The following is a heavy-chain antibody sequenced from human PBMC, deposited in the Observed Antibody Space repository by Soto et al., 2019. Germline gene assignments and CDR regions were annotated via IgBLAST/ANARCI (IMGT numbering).Heavy chain of an antibody. CDR1: GGSISSYS. CDR3: ARGDYDFWSGSPKNTRFDP. D-gene: IGHD3-3*01. Sequence: ETLSLTCTVSGGSISSYSWNWIRQPPGKGLEWIGNIYYSGSTNYNPSLKSRVTISVDTSKNQFSLKLRSVTAADTAVYYCARGDYDFWSGSPKNTRFDPWGQGTLVTVSS. J-gene: IGHJ5*02. V-gene: IGHV4-59*01. CDR2: IYYSGST.